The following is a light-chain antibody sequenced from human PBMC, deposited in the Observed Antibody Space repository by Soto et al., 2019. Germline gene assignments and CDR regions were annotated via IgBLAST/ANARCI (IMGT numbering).Light chain of an antibody. CDR3: QQYNTWPPT. J-gene: IGKJ1*01. Sequence: EIVMTQSPATVSVSPGERVTLSCRASQSVSSNLAWYQQKPGHAPRLLISGASTRATGVPARFSGSGPGTEFTLTISSLQAEDFAIYYCQQYNTWPPTFGQGTKVEI. CDR2: GAS. V-gene: IGKV3-15*01. CDR1: QSVSSN.